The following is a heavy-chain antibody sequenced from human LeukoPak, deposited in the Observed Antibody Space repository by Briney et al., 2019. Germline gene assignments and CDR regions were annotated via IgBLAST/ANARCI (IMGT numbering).Heavy chain of an antibody. CDR2: IYISGST. CDR1: GGHLCSYY. V-gene: IGHV4-4*07. Sequence: SETLSLTCSVSGGHLCSYYWSWIRQPAGKGLEWIGRIYISGSTNYNPSLKSRVTMSVDTSKNQSSLKLSSVTAADTAVYYCARVGDYYYYGMDVWGQGTTVTVSS. J-gene: IGHJ6*02. CDR3: ARVGDYYYYGMDV.